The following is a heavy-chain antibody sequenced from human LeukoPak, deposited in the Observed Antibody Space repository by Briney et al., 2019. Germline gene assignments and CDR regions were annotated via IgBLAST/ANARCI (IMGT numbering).Heavy chain of an antibody. CDR2: IYHTGSA. J-gene: IGHJ3*01. CDR1: GGSISSTNW. Sequence: PSGNLSLTCAVSGGSISSTNWWSWVRQSPGKGLEWLGEIYHTGSANYNPSLKSRVTISVDTSKNRFSLRLSSLTAADTAVYFCAGSGWSFDAFDFWGQGTMVTVSS. V-gene: IGHV4-4*02. CDR3: AGSGWSFDAFDF. D-gene: IGHD6-19*01.